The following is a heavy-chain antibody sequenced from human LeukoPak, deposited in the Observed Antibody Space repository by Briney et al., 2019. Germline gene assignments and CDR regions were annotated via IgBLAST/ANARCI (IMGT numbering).Heavy chain of an antibody. CDR3: ARDDYGLGDAFDI. CDR2: IYTSGST. CDR1: GGSISSGRYY. J-gene: IGHJ3*02. D-gene: IGHD3-10*01. V-gene: IGHV4-61*02. Sequence: SQTLSLTCTVSGGSISSGRYYWSWIRQPAGKGLEWIGRIYTSGSTNYNPSLKSRVTISVDTSKNQFSLKLSSVTAADTAVYYCARDDYGLGDAFDIWGQGTMVTVSS.